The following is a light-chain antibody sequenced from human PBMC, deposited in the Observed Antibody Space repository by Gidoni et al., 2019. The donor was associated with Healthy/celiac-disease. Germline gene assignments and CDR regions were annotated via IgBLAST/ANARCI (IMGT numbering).Light chain of an antibody. CDR2: AAS. V-gene: IGKV1-39*01. J-gene: IGKJ1*01. CDR3: QQSYSTPPT. CDR1: QSISSY. Sequence: DIQMTQSPSSLSASVGDRVTITCRASQSISSYLNWYKQKPGKAPKLLIYAASSLQSGVPSRFSGSGSGTDFTLTNSSLQPEDFATYYCQQSYSTPPTFGQGTKVEIK.